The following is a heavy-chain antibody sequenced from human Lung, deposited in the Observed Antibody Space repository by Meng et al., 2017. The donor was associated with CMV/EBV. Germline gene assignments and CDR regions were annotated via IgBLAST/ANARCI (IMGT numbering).Heavy chain of an antibody. Sequence: SCEASGFSFSSYGMHWVRQAPGKGLEWVAVIWYDGSNENYGESVKGRFTISRDYSKNMLYLQMNSLRAEDTAVYYCAKDSSRSTWYGPDDYSGMDVWXQGNXVNGAS. CDR2: IWYDGSNE. CDR3: AKDSSRSTWYGPDDYSGMDV. V-gene: IGHV3-33*06. D-gene: IGHD6-13*01. CDR1: GFSFSSYG. J-gene: IGHJ6*01.